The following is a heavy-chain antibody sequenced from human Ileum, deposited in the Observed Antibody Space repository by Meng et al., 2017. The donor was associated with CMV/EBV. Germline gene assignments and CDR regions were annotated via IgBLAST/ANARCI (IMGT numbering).Heavy chain of an antibody. CDR2: INSDGSST. D-gene: IGHD3-22*01. Sequence: GESLKISCAASGFTFTSYWMHWVRQAPGKGLVWVSRINSDGSSTSYADSVKGRFTISRDNDKNTLYLQMNSLRAEDTAVYYCAKGGYYFYYYYGMDVWGQGTTVTVSS. V-gene: IGHV3-74*01. J-gene: IGHJ6*02. CDR3: AKGGYYFYYYYGMDV. CDR1: GFTFTSYW.